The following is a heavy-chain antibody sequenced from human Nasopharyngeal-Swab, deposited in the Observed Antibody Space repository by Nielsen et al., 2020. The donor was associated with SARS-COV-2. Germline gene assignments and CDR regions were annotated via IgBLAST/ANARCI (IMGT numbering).Heavy chain of an antibody. J-gene: IGHJ6*02. CDR3: VRPEGVATSFKYYFQYGMDV. Sequence: GESLKIPCKGSGYSLTSYWLAWVRQMPGKGLEWMGIIYPRDSDTRYSPPFQGQVTISADKSISTAYLQWSSLKASDTAMYYCVRPEGVATSFKYYFQYGMDVWGQGTMVTVPS. CDR2: IYPRDSDT. D-gene: IGHD5-12*01. CDR1: GYSLTSYW. V-gene: IGHV5-51*01.